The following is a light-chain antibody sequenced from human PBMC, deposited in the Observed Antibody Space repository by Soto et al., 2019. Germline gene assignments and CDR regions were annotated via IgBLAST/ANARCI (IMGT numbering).Light chain of an antibody. CDR1: QSVGSF. V-gene: IGKV3-11*01. CDR2: DAS. Sequence: EIVLTQSPATLSLSPGESATLSCRASQSVGSFLGWYQQKPGQAPRLLIYDASNRATGIPVRFSGSESGTDFTLTISSLEPEDFAVYYCQQRFYGYTFGQGTKVEIK. J-gene: IGKJ2*01. CDR3: QQRFYGYT.